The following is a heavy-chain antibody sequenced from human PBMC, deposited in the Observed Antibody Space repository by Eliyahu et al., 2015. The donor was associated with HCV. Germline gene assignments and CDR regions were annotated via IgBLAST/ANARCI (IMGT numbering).Heavy chain of an antibody. CDR1: GGTFSSYA. D-gene: IGHD3-3*01. Sequence: QVQLVQSGAEVKKPGSSVKVSCKASGGTFSSYAISWVRQAPGQGLEWMGRIIPILGIANYAQKFQGRVTITADKSTSTAYMELSSLRSEDTAVYYCARDPISPHVLRFLEWSPRGGMDVWGQGTTVTVSS. V-gene: IGHV1-69*04. CDR3: ARDPISPHVLRFLEWSPRGGMDV. J-gene: IGHJ6*02. CDR2: IIPILGIA.